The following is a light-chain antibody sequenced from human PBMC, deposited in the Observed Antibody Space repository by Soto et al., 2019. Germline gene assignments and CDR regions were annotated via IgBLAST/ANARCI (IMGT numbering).Light chain of an antibody. V-gene: IGLV2-18*02. J-gene: IGLJ1*01. Sequence: QSALTQPPSASGSPGQSVTISCTGTSSDVGSYNLVSWYQQPPGTAPKLMIYEVSNRPSGVPDRFSGSKSGNTASLTISGLQDEEEADYYCRSSTSSSTYVFGTGTKVTVL. CDR3: RSSTSSSTYV. CDR1: SSDVGSYNL. CDR2: EVS.